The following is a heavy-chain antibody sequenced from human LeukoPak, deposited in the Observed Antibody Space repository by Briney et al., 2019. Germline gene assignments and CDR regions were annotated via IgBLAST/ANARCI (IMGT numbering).Heavy chain of an antibody. CDR2: INPSGGST. J-gene: IGHJ4*02. D-gene: IGHD3-16*02. Sequence: ASVKVSCKASGYTFTSYYMHWVRQAPGQGLEWMGIINPSGGSTSYAQKFQGRVTITTDESTSTAYMELSSLRSEDTAVYYCAREKDDYVWGSYLWVYWGQGTLVTVSS. CDR1: GYTFTSYY. CDR3: AREKDDYVWGSYLWVY. V-gene: IGHV1-46*01.